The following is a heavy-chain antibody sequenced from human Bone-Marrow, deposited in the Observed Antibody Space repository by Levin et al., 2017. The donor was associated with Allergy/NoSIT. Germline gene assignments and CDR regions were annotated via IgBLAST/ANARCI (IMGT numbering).Heavy chain of an antibody. CDR1: GFTFSDYY. Sequence: LSLTCAASGFTFSDYYMNWIRQAPGKGLEWVSYIDTSGSTIYYADSVKGRFTISRDNAKNSLYLQMNSLRAEDTAVYYCGRTGLWYDYWGQGTLVTVSS. D-gene: IGHD6-13*01. CDR2: IDTSGSTI. J-gene: IGHJ4*02. CDR3: GRTGLWYDY. V-gene: IGHV3-11*01.